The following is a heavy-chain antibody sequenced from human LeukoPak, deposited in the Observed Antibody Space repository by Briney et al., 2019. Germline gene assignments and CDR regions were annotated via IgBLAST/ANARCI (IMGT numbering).Heavy chain of an antibody. CDR3: ARPRTIAAAGIFGAFDY. J-gene: IGHJ4*02. D-gene: IGHD6-13*01. CDR2: ISYDGSNK. V-gene: IGHV3-30*03. CDR1: GFTFSSYG. Sequence: PGGSLRLSCAASGFTFSSYGMHWVRQAPGKGLEWVAVISYDGSNKYYADSVKGRFTISRDNSKNTLYLQMNSLRPEDTALYYCARPRTIAAAGIFGAFDYWGQGTLVTVSS.